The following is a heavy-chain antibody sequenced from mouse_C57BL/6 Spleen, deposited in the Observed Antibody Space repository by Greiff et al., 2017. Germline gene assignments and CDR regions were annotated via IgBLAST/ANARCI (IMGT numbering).Heavy chain of an antibody. CDR2: IFPGSGST. J-gene: IGHJ4*01. D-gene: IGHD1-1*01. CDR1: GYTFTGYW. CDR3: AKITTVVARAMDY. Sequence: QVQLQQSGAELMKPGASVKLSCKATGYTFTGYWIEWVKQRPGHGLEWIGEIFPGSGSTNYNEKFKGKATFTADTSSNTAYMQLSSLTTKDSAIYYCAKITTVVARAMDYWGQGTSVTVSS. V-gene: IGHV1-9*01.